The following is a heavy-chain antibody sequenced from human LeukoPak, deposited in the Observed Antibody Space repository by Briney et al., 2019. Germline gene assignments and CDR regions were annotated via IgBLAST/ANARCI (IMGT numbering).Heavy chain of an antibody. Sequence: SETLSLTCAVSGGSISSGGYSWSWIRQPPGKGLEWIGYIYHSGSTYYNPSLKSRVTISADRSKNQFSLKLSSVTAADTAVYYCARDYYDSSGHNWFDPWGQGTLVTVSS. D-gene: IGHD3-22*01. J-gene: IGHJ5*02. CDR1: GGSISSGGYS. V-gene: IGHV4-30-2*01. CDR2: IYHSGST. CDR3: ARDYYDSSGHNWFDP.